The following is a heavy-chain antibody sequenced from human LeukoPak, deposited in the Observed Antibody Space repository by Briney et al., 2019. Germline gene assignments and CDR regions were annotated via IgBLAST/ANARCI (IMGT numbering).Heavy chain of an antibody. D-gene: IGHD2-2*01. V-gene: IGHV3-48*03. CDR2: ISSSGSTI. CDR1: GFTFSSYE. Sequence: GGSLRLSCAASGFTFSSYEMNWVRQAPGKGLEWVSYISSSGSTIYYADSVKGRFTISRDNAKNSLYLQMNSLRAEDTAVYYCARGKRYCSSTSCRPHKNYYYYMDVWGKGTTVTVSS. CDR3: ARGKRYCSSTSCRPHKNYYYYMDV. J-gene: IGHJ6*03.